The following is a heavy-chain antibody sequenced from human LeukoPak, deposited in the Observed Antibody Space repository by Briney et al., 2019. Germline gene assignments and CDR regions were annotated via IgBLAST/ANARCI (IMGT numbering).Heavy chain of an antibody. CDR2: ISAYNGNT. J-gene: IGHJ3*02. D-gene: IGHD1-26*01. Sequence: AASVKVSCKASGYTFTNFGISWVRQAPGQGLEWMGWISAYNGNTNYAQKVQGRVTMTTDTSTNTAYMELRSLRSDDTAVYYCARDTRAPYSGTYYSSINDAFAIWGQGTMVTVSS. CDR1: GYTFTNFG. CDR3: ARDTRAPYSGTYYSSINDAFAI. V-gene: IGHV1-18*01.